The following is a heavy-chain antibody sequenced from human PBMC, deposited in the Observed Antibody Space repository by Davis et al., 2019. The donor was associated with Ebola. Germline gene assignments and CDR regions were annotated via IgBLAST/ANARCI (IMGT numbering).Heavy chain of an antibody. CDR2: IYYSGST. CDR3: ARVLLYGDYVIDGLDY. J-gene: IGHJ4*02. Sequence: LRLSCTVSGGSISSGGYYWSWIRQHPGKGLEWIGYIYYSGSTYYNPSLKSRVTISVDTSKNQFSLKLSSVTAADTAVYYCARVLLYGDYVIDGLDYWGQGTLVTVSS. D-gene: IGHD4-17*01. V-gene: IGHV4-31*03. CDR1: GGSISSGGYY.